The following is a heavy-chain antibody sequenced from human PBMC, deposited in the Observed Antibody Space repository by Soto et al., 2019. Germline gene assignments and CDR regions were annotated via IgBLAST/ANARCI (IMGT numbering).Heavy chain of an antibody. CDR1: GGSISIYY. J-gene: IGHJ4*02. CDR3: ARHKSSRYDY. CDR2: IYYSGST. V-gene: IGHV4-59*08. D-gene: IGHD6-13*01. Sequence: SDTLSLTCTVSGGSISIYYWSWIRQPPGKGLEWIGFIYYSGSTNYNPSLKSRVTISVDTSKNQFSLKLSSVSAADTAVYYCARHKSSRYDYWGQGTQVTVSS.